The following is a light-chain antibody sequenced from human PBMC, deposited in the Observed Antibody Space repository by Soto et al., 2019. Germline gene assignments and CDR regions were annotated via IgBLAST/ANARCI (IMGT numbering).Light chain of an antibody. Sequence: EIVLTQSPGTLSLSPGERATLSCRASQSVSSSYLAWYQQKPGQAPWLLIYGASSRATGIPDRFSGSGSGTDFTLTISRLEPEDFAVYYCQQNGSPPRTFGQGTKVEIK. CDR1: QSVSSSY. J-gene: IGKJ1*01. CDR2: GAS. V-gene: IGKV3-20*01. CDR3: QQNGSPPRT.